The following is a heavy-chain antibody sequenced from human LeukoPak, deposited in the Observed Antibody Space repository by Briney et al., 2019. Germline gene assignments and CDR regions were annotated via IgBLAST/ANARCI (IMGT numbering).Heavy chain of an antibody. J-gene: IGHJ3*02. Sequence: GGSLRLSCAASGFTFSSYAMSWVRQAPGKGLEWVSGISGIGVGSTYYVDYVKGRFTISRDNSKNTLYLQINSLRVEDTAVYYCARVGVTAFDIWGQGTMVTVSS. CDR2: ISGIGVGST. V-gene: IGHV3-23*01. CDR3: ARVGVTAFDI. D-gene: IGHD2-21*02. CDR1: GFTFSSYA.